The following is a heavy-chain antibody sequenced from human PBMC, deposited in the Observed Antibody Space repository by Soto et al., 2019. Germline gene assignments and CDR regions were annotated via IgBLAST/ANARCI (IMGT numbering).Heavy chain of an antibody. Sequence: GESLKISCKGSGYSFTSYWISWLRQMPGKGLEWMGRIDPSDSYTNYSPSFQGHVTISADKSISTAYLQWSSLKASDTAMYYCARILQGAIAAAGNYYYYGMDVWGQGTTVTVSS. CDR1: GYSFTSYW. D-gene: IGHD6-13*01. CDR3: ARILQGAIAAAGNYYYYGMDV. CDR2: IDPSDSYT. V-gene: IGHV5-10-1*01. J-gene: IGHJ6*02.